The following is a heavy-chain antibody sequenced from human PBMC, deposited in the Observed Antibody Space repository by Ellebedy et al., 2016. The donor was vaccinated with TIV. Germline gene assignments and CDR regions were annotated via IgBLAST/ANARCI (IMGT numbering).Heavy chain of an antibody. CDR1: GFTFSTYW. V-gene: IGHV3-7*01. D-gene: IGHD7-27*01. J-gene: IGHJ3*02. CDR2: IKQDGSEK. Sequence: GGSLRLSCVASGFTFSTYWMTWVRQAPGKGLEWVANIKQDGSEKYYVDSMKGRFTISRDNAKNSVYLQMNSLRAEDTAVYYCARDMAWGNERVIDAFDIWGQGTMVTVSS. CDR3: ARDMAWGNERVIDAFDI.